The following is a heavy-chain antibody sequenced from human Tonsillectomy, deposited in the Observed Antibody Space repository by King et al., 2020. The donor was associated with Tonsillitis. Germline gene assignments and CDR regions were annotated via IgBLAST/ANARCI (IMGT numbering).Heavy chain of an antibody. D-gene: IGHD2-2*03. CDR2: ISSSSSYI. CDR3: ARIGGYCSSTSCYGETSRYYYGMDV. J-gene: IGHJ6*02. V-gene: IGHV3-21*01. Sequence: VQLVESGGGLVKPGGSLRLSCAASGFTFSTYSMNWVRQAPGKGLEWVSSISSSSSYIYYADSLKGRFTISRYNAKNSLYLQMNSLRAEDTAVYYCARIGGYCSSTSCYGETSRYYYGMDVWGQGTTVTVSS. CDR1: GFTFSTYS.